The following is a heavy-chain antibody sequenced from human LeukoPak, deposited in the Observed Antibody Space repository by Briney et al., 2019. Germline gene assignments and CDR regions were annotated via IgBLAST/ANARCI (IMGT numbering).Heavy chain of an antibody. CDR2: IRYDGSNK. Sequence: GGSLRLSCAASGFTFSTYGMHWVRQAAGKGLEWVACIRYDGSNKYYADSVKGRFTISRDNSKNTLYLQMNSLRAEDTAVYYCAKVAVVTAAVRGVDSYYYYYMDVWGKGTTVTISS. CDR1: GFTFSTYG. D-gene: IGHD2-21*02. V-gene: IGHV3-30*02. J-gene: IGHJ6*03. CDR3: AKVAVVTAAVRGVDSYYYYYMDV.